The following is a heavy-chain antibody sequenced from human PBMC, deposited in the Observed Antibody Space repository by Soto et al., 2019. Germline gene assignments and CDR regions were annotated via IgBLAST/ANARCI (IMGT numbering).Heavy chain of an antibody. CDR3: ARLYYDSSGYYQRWAAFDI. J-gene: IGHJ3*02. Sequence: GGSLRLSCAAFGFTFRSYSMNRVLQAPGKGLEWVSYISSSSSTIYYADSVKGRFTISRDNAKNSLYLQMNSLRAEDTAVYYCARLYYDSSGYYQRWAAFDIWGQGTMVT. CDR2: ISSSSSTI. V-gene: IGHV3-48*01. D-gene: IGHD3-22*01. CDR1: GFTFRSYS.